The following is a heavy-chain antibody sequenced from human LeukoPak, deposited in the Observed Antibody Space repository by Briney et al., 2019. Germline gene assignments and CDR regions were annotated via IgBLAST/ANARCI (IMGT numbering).Heavy chain of an antibody. Sequence: GGSLRLSCAASGFTFSSYGMHWVRQAPGKGLEWVAVISYDGSNKYYADSVKGRLTISRDNSKNTLYLQMNSLRAEDTAVYYCAKGGSYFDYWGQGTLVTVSS. J-gene: IGHJ4*02. CDR2: ISYDGSNK. CDR3: AKGGSYFDY. D-gene: IGHD1-26*01. V-gene: IGHV3-30*18. CDR1: GFTFSSYG.